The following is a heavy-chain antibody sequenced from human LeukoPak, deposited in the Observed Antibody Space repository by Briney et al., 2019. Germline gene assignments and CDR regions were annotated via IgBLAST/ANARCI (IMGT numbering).Heavy chain of an antibody. CDR3: ARDTVGATKDAFDI. CDR1: GYTFTSYA. V-gene: IGHV7-4-1*02. D-gene: IGHD1-26*01. J-gene: IGHJ3*02. CDR2: INTNTGNP. Sequence: GASVKVSCKASGYTFTSYAMNWVRQAPGQGLEWMGWINTNTGNPTYAQGFTGRFVFSLDTSVSTAYLQISSLKAEDTAVYYCARDTVGATKDAFDIWGQGTMVTVSS.